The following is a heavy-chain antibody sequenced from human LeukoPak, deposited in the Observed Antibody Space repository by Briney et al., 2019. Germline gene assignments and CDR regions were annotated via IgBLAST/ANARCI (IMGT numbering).Heavy chain of an antibody. CDR1: GGSFSGYY. D-gene: IGHD3-3*01. CDR3: ARLIHDFWSGYYAFDI. J-gene: IGHJ3*02. Sequence: PSETLSLTCAVYGGSFSGYYWSWIRQPPGKGLEWIGEINHSGSTNYNPSLKSRVTISVDTSKNQFSLKLSSVTAADTAVYYCARLIHDFWSGYYAFDIWGQGTMVTVSS. V-gene: IGHV4-34*01. CDR2: INHSGST.